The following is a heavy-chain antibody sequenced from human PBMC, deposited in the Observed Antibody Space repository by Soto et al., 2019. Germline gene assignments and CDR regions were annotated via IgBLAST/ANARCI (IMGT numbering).Heavy chain of an antibody. Sequence: QVQLQQWGAGLLKPSETLSLTCAVYGGSFSGYYWSWIRQPPGKGLEWIGEINHSGSTNYNPSLKSRVTISVDTSKNQFSLKLSSVTAADTAVYYCARGSLSGTTGIVVLADYWGQGTLVTVSS. D-gene: IGHD1-7*01. CDR1: GGSFSGYY. J-gene: IGHJ4*02. CDR3: ARGSLSGTTGIVVLADY. V-gene: IGHV4-34*01. CDR2: INHSGST.